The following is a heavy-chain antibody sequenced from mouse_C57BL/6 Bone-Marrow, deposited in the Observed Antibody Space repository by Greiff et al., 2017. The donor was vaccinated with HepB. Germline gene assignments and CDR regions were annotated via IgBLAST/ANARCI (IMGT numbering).Heavy chain of an antibody. CDR1: GFTFSSYG. D-gene: IGHD2-4*01. CDR2: ISSGGSYT. V-gene: IGHV5-6*01. J-gene: IGHJ4*01. CDR3: ARRDYDYDDPFYAMDY. Sequence: VHVKQSGGDLVKPGGSLKLSCAASGFTFSSYGMSWVRQTPDKRLEWVATISSGGSYTYYPDSVKGRFTISRDNAKNTLYLHMSSLKSEDTAMYYCARRDYDYDDPFYAMDYWGQGTSVTVSS.